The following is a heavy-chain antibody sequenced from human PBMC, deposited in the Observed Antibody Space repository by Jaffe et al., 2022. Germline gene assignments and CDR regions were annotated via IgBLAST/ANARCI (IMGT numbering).Heavy chain of an antibody. CDR3: ARDLGYSYGPIEDYYYYYMDV. Sequence: QVQLVQSGAEVKKPGSSVKVSCKASGGTFSSYAISWVRQAPGQGLEWMGGIIPIFGTANYAQKFQGRVTITADESTSTAYMELSSLRSEDTAVYYCARDLGYSYGPIEDYYYYYMDVWGKGTTVTVSS. D-gene: IGHD5-18*01. J-gene: IGHJ6*03. CDR1: GGTFSSYA. V-gene: IGHV1-69*01. CDR2: IIPIFGTA.